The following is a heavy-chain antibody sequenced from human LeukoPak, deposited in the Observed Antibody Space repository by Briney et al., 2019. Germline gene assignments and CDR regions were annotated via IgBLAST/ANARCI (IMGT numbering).Heavy chain of an antibody. V-gene: IGHV3-21*01. D-gene: IGHD3-22*01. CDR1: GFTFSSYS. J-gene: IGHJ4*02. CDR2: ISSSSSYI. Sequence: GGSLRLSCAASGFTFSSYSMNWVRQAPGKGLEWVSSISSSSSYIYYADSVKGRFTISRDNAKNSLYLQMNSLRAEDTAVYYCAAHYYDSSLAGDMVDYWGQGTLVTVSS. CDR3: AAHYYDSSLAGDMVDY.